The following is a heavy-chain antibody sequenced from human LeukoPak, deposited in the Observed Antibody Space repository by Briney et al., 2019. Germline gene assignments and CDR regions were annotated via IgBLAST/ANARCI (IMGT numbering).Heavy chain of an antibody. CDR1: GYTFTGYY. D-gene: IGHD3-3*01. V-gene: IGHV1-8*03. CDR3: ARGSYDFWSGYDDNDY. CDR2: MNPNSGNT. Sequence: EASVKVSCKASGYTFTGYYMHWVRQAPGQGLEWMGWMNPNSGNTGYAQKFQGRVTITRNTSISTAYMELSSLRSEDTAVYYCARGSYDFWSGYDDNDYWGQGTLVTVSS. J-gene: IGHJ4*02.